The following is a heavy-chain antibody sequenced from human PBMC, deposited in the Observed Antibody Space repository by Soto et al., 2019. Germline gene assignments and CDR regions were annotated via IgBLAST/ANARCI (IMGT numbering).Heavy chain of an antibody. V-gene: IGHV4-30-2*01. CDR1: GGSISGGDYS. J-gene: IGHJ3*01. CDR3: ANTGARSTFDF. D-gene: IGHD2-2*01. Sequence: QLQLQESGSGLVKPSQTLSLTCAVSGGSISGGDYSWSWIRQPPGKGLEWIGYIFESGSTYYNPSLKSRVTISIDKSKNQFSLRLNSVTAADTAVYFWANTGARSTFDFWGQGTMVTVSS. CDR2: IFESGST.